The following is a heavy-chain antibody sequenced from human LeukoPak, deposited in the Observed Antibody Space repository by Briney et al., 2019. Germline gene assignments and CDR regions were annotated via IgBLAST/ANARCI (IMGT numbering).Heavy chain of an antibody. D-gene: IGHD3-9*01. V-gene: IGHV3-53*01. J-gene: IGHJ3*02. CDR1: GFTVSSNY. Sequence: GGSLRLSCAASGFTVSSNYMSWVRQAPGKGLEWVSVIYSGGSTYYADSVKGRFTISRDNSKNTLYLQMNSLRAEDTAVYYCAREQPNYDILTGYASGAFDIWGQGTMVTVSS. CDR3: AREQPNYDILTGYASGAFDI. CDR2: IYSGGST.